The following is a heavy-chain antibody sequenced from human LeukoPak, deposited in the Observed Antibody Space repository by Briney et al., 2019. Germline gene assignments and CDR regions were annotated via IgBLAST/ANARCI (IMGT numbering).Heavy chain of an antibody. Sequence: PGGSLRLSCAASGFTFSSYWMHWVCQAPGKGLVWVSRINTDGSSTSYADSAKGRFTISRDNAKNTLYPQMNSLRAEDTAVYCCARGPYYYDSSGYYYGWGQGTLVTVSS. CDR3: ARGPYYYDSSGYYYG. CDR2: INTDGSST. V-gene: IGHV3-74*01. CDR1: GFTFSSYW. J-gene: IGHJ4*02. D-gene: IGHD3-22*01.